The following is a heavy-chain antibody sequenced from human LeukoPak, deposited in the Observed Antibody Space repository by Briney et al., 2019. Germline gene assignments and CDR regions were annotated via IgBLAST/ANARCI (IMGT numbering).Heavy chain of an antibody. D-gene: IGHD4-11*01. CDR2: IWSDATNQ. CDR3: AKDAQRGFDYSNSLEH. J-gene: IGHJ4*02. CDR1: GFTFSHFG. Sequence: GTSLRLSCEASGFTFSHFGMHWVRQAPGKGLEWVAVIWSDATNQYYGDSVKGRFTISRDNFKKTVSLQMDSLRAEDTAVYYRAKDAQRGFDYSNSLEHWGQGSLVTVSS. V-gene: IGHV3-33*06.